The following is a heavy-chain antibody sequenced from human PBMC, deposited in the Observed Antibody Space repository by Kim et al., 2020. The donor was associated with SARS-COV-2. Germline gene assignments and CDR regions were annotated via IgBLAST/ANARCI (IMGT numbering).Heavy chain of an antibody. J-gene: IGHJ4*02. CDR2: IYFTGLT. CDR3: ARRDVLTGYTFDY. CDR1: GGSVSSFY. Sequence: SETLSLTCSVSGGSVSSFYWGWIRQPPGKGLEWIGYIYFTGLTNFNPSLKSRVSMSIDTSKNQFSLNLLSVTAADTAVYYCARRDVLTGYTFDYWGQGT. D-gene: IGHD3-9*01. V-gene: IGHV4-59*08.